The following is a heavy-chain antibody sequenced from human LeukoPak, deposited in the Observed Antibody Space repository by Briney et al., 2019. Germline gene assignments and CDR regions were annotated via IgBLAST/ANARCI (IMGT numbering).Heavy chain of an antibody. Sequence: GGSLRLSCAASGFTFSNYAMSWVRQAPGKGLEWVSAVNCRDDSTYYADSVKGRFTFSRDNSKNTLYLQMNSLRAEDTAVYYCAKWGDYDILTGYYDSDYGGQGTLVTVSS. J-gene: IGHJ4*02. CDR1: GFTFSNYA. CDR3: AKWGDYDILTGYYDSDY. D-gene: IGHD3-9*01. V-gene: IGHV3-23*01. CDR2: VNCRDDST.